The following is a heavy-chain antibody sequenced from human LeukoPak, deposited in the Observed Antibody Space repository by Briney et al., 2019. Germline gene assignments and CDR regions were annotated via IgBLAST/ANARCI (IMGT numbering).Heavy chain of an antibody. Sequence: SETLSLTCTVSGGSINTYYWSWIRQPPGKGLEWIGYIYYSGSTSYNPSLKSRVTISVDTSKNQFSLKLSSVTPADTAVYYCARGRDGYTFGYWGQGTLVTVSS. CDR3: ARGRDGYTFGY. D-gene: IGHD5-24*01. V-gene: IGHV4-59*01. CDR2: IYYSGST. CDR1: GGSINTYY. J-gene: IGHJ4*02.